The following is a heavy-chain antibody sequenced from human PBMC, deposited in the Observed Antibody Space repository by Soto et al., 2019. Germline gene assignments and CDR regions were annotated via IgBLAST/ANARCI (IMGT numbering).Heavy chain of an antibody. CDR2: ISSSSSSI. V-gene: IGHV3-21*01. CDR1: GFTFSSYS. Sequence: PGGSLRLSCAASGFTFSSYSMNWVRQAPGKGLEWVSSISSSSSSIYYADSVKGRFTISRDNAKNSLYLQMNSLRAEDTAVYYCARDDCSSTSCYRMDVWGQGTTVTVSS. D-gene: IGHD2-2*02. CDR3: ARDDCSSTSCYRMDV. J-gene: IGHJ6*02.